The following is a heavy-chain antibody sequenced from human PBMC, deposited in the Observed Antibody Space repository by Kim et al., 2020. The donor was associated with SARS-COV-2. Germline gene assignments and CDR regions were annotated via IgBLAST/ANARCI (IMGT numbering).Heavy chain of an antibody. CDR1: GFTFSSYG. CDR3: ARDNPFYGMDV. J-gene: IGHJ6*02. Sequence: GGSLRLSCAASGFTFSSYGMHWVRQAPGKGLEWVAVIWYDGSNKYYADSVKGRFTISRDNSKNTLYLQMNSLRAEDTAVYYCARDNPFYGMDVWGQGTTVTVSS. V-gene: IGHV3-33*01. CDR2: IWYDGSNK.